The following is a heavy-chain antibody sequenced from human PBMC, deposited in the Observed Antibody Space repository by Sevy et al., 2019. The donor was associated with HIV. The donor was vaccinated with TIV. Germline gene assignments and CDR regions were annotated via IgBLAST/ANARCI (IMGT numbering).Heavy chain of an antibody. CDR1: RFTSSNYW. Sequence: GGSLRLSCVVSRFTSSNYWMHWVRQAPGKGLVWVSRINSDGRITTHADSVKGRFTISRDLAKNTLYLQMNSVRVEDTAVYFCARGTAGVASLWGQGTLVTVSS. D-gene: IGHD3-10*01. CDR3: ARGTAGVASL. V-gene: IGHV3-74*01. J-gene: IGHJ4*02. CDR2: INSDGRIT.